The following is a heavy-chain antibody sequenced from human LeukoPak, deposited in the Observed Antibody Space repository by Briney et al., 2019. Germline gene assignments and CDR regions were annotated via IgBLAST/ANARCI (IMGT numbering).Heavy chain of an antibody. Sequence: GGSLRLSCATSGFIFSNYAVNWVRQAPGKGLEWVSIISGSGDTTYYADSVKGRFTISRDNSKNTLYLQMNSLRAEDTAVYYCAKDPGICSGGSCYSERFDYWGQGTLVTVSS. J-gene: IGHJ4*02. CDR2: ISGSGDTT. D-gene: IGHD2-15*01. CDR1: GFIFSNYA. V-gene: IGHV3-23*01. CDR3: AKDPGICSGGSCYSERFDY.